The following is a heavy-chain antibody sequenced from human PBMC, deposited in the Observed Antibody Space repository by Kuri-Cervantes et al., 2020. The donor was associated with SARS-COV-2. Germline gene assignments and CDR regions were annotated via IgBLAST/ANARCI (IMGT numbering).Heavy chain of an antibody. CDR1: GFTFSEYY. D-gene: IGHD6-13*01. J-gene: IGHJ3*02. CDR3: ARVQQQLVYDAFDI. CDR2: ISSSSSYI. V-gene: IGHV3-11*06. Sequence: GGSLRLSCAASGFTFSEYYMSWIRQAPGKGLEWVSSISSSSSYIYYADSVKGRFTISRDNAKNSLYLQMNSLRAEDTAVYYCARVQQQLVYDAFDIWGQGTMVTVSS.